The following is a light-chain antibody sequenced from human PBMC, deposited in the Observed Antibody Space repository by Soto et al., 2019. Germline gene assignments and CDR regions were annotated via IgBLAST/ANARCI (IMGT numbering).Light chain of an antibody. CDR3: QQSYSTPVA. CDR1: QSISSY. Sequence: DIQMTQSPSSLSASAGDRVTITCRASQSISSYLNWYQQKPGKAPKLLIYAASSLQSGVPSRFSGSGSGTDFTLTISSLQPEDFANYYCQQSYSTPVAFGQGTRLEIK. CDR2: AAS. V-gene: IGKV1-39*01. J-gene: IGKJ5*01.